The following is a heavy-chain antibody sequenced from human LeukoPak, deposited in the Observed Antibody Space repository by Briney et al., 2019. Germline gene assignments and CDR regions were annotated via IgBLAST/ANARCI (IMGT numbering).Heavy chain of an antibody. V-gene: IGHV4-31*03. J-gene: IGHJ4*02. CDR3: ARGYGDFRVEGRYFHS. CDR1: GGSISSGGYY. CDR2: IYYSGST. Sequence: SQTLSLTCTVSGGSISSGGYYWSWIRQHPGKGLEWIGYIYYSGSTYYNPSLKSRVTISVDTSKKHFFLKLKSVTAADTAVYYCARGYGDFRVEGRYFHSWGQGTLVTVSS. D-gene: IGHD4-17*01.